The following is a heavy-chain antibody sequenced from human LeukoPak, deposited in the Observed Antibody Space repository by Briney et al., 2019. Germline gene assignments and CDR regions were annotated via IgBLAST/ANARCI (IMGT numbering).Heavy chain of an antibody. CDR3: ARGGRQQLVDY. CDR1: GGSFSGYY. J-gene: IGHJ4*02. D-gene: IGHD6-13*01. Sequence: SETLSLTCAVYGGSFSGYYWSWIRQPPGKGLEWIGELNHSGSTNYNLSLKSRVTIAVDTSKNQFSLQLSAETAADTAVYYCARGGRQQLVDYWGQGTLATVSS. V-gene: IGHV4-34*01. CDR2: LNHSGST.